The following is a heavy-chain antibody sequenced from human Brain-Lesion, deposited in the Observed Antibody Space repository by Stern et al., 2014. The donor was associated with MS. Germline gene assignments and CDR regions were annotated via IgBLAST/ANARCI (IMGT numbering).Heavy chain of an antibody. D-gene: IGHD3-3*01. V-gene: IGHV1-2*02. Sequence: QVQLVQSGAEVKKPGASVKVSCKTSGYIFTGYYIHWVRQAPAPGLEWMAWINPNTDGTKYANTFQGRVTMSRDTSISTAYVELSSLTSDDTAVYYCARDQRGITIFGVVTDYYYLGMDVWGQGTTVTVSS. CDR3: ARDQRGITIFGVVTDYYYLGMDV. J-gene: IGHJ6*02. CDR1: GYIFTGYY. CDR2: INPNTDGT.